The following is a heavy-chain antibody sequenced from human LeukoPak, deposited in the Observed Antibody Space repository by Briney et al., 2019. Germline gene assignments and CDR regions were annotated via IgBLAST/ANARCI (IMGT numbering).Heavy chain of an antibody. V-gene: IGHV3-23*01. CDR1: GFTFSNYG. CDR2: ISGSSSNT. J-gene: IGHJ5*02. Sequence: GGSLRLTCAASGFTFSNYGMSWVRQAPGKGLEWVSHISGSSSNTYYAASVKGRFTISRDNSKNTLYLQMNSLRADDTAVYYCAKGTAYYSLGPWGQGTLVTVSS. D-gene: IGHD3/OR15-3a*01. CDR3: AKGTAYYSLGP.